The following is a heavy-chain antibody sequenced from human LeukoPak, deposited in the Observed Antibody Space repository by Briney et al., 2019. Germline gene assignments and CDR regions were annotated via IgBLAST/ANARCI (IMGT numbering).Heavy chain of an antibody. Sequence: GGSLRLSCAASGFTFDDSAMHWVRQAPGKGLEWVSGISWNSGLISYADSVKGRFTISRDNAKNSLYLQMDSLRAEDTALYYCAKAMSYYYHGMDVWGQGTTVTVSS. J-gene: IGHJ6*02. V-gene: IGHV3-9*01. CDR3: AKAMSYYYHGMDV. CDR2: ISWNSGLI. CDR1: GFTFDDSA.